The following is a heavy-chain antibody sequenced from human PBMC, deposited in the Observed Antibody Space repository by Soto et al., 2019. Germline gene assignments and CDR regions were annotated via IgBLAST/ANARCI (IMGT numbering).Heavy chain of an antibody. CDR2: INSDGSTT. Sequence: EVLLVESGGGLVQPGGSLRLSCAASGFTFSNYWMHWVRQAPGKGLVWVSCINSDGSTTSYADSVKGRFTISRDNAKNTVYLQMNSLRVEDTAVYFCARVPVGRYDFDSWGQGTLVPVSS. CDR1: GFTFSNYW. V-gene: IGHV3-74*01. J-gene: IGHJ4*02. CDR3: ARVPVGRYDFDS. D-gene: IGHD6-19*01.